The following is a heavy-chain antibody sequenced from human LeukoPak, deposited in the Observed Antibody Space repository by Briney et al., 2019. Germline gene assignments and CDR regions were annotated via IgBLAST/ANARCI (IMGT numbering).Heavy chain of an antibody. D-gene: IGHD2-21*02. CDR3: ARNCGGDCYTNWFDP. V-gene: IGHV1-8*01. J-gene: IGHJ5*02. CDR2: MNPNSGNT. Sequence: ASVKVSCKASGYTFTSYDINWVRQATGQGLEWMGWMNPNSGNTGYAQKFQGRVTMTRNTSISTAYMELSSLRSEDTAVYYCARNCGGDCYTNWFDPWGQGTLDTVSS. CDR1: GYTFTSYD.